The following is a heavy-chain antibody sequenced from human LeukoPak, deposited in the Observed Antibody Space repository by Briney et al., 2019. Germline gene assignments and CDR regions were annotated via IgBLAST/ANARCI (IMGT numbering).Heavy chain of an antibody. CDR2: INPNSGGT. Sequence: ASVKVSCKASGYTVTGYYMHWVRQAPGQGLEWMGWINPNSGGTNYAQKFQGRVTMTRDTSISTAYMELSRLRSDDTAVYYCARDTDAIAAAGAAPDYWGQGTLVTVSS. V-gene: IGHV1-2*02. J-gene: IGHJ4*02. CDR3: ARDTDAIAAAGAAPDY. CDR1: GYTVTGYY. D-gene: IGHD6-13*01.